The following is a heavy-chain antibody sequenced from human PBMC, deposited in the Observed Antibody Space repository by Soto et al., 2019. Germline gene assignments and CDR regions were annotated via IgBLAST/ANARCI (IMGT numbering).Heavy chain of an antibody. Sequence: QVHLVQSGAEVKKPGASVRVSCKASGYIFNDYYIHWVRQAPGQGLEWMGWINPYNGGANVAQEFQGRVTMTRDTSLSIVYMEVTRLTYDDTAVYYCARDNYNYSGMDVLGQGTTVTVSS. J-gene: IGHJ6*02. CDR1: GYIFNDYY. CDR2: INPYNGGA. CDR3: ARDNYNYSGMDV. V-gene: IGHV1-2*02.